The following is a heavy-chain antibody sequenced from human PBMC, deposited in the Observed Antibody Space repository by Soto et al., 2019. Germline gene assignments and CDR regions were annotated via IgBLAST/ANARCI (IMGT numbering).Heavy chain of an antibody. CDR3: AHLVPGPLSFAY. D-gene: IGHD6-19*01. J-gene: IGHJ1*01. CDR2: TYWDDDR. V-gene: IGHV2-5*02. Sequence: QISLKESGPTLVKPTQTLALNCTFSGFSFNTRGVGVAWIRQPPGKPLEWLAVTYWDDDRRYRPSLTDRLTITKDISTNQVVLTMTNMYPEDTGTYYCAHLVPGPLSFAYWGQGALVTVSS. CDR1: GFSFNTRGVG.